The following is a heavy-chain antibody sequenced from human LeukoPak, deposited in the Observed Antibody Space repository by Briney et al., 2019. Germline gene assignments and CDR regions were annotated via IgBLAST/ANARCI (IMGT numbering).Heavy chain of an antibody. Sequence: ASVKVSCKASGYTFTGYYMHWVRQAPGQGLEWMGIINPSGGSTSYAQKFQGRVTMTRDTSTSTVYMELSSLRSEDTAVYYCARGSRSYYDFWSGYSCLFDYWGQGTLVTVSS. V-gene: IGHV1-46*01. CDR3: ARGSRSYYDFWSGYSCLFDY. CDR1: GYTFTGYY. J-gene: IGHJ4*02. D-gene: IGHD3-3*01. CDR2: INPSGGST.